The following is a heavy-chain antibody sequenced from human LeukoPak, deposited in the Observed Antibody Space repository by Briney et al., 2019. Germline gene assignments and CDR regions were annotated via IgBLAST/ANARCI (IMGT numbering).Heavy chain of an antibody. D-gene: IGHD3-3*01. Sequence: GGSLRLSCAASGFPVSSHYMSWVRQAPGKGLEGVSVIYRGGSNYYADSVKGRFTISIDNSKNTLYLQMNSLRAEETAVYYFARVIATYYDFWSGYYVDYWGQGTLVTVSS. V-gene: IGHV3-53*01. J-gene: IGHJ4*02. CDR2: IYRGGSN. CDR3: ARVIATYYDFWSGYYVDY. CDR1: GFPVSSHY.